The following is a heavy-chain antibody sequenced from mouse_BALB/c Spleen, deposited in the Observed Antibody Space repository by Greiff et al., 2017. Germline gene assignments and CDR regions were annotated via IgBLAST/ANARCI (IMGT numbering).Heavy chain of an antibody. CDR1: GYSFTGYF. D-gene: IGHD2-4*01. CDR3: GRQGYDYDGYFDY. V-gene: IGHV1-37*01. Sequence: EVKLVESGPELVKPGASVKISCKASGYSFTGYFMNWVKQSHGKSLEWIGRINPYNGDTFYNQKFKGKATLTVDKSSSTAHMELLSLTSEDSAVYYCGRQGYDYDGYFDYWGQGTTLTVSS. J-gene: IGHJ2*01. CDR2: INPYNGDT.